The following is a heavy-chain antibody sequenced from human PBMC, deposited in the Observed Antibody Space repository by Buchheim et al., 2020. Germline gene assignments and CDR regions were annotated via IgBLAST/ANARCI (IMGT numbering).Heavy chain of an antibody. J-gene: IGHJ5*02. CDR1: GVSIGSRSDY. CDR3: ARVWVVAAMRNYNWFDP. Sequence: QVQLQESGPGLLKPSQTLSLACTVSGVSIGSRSDYWTWIRHLPGKGLEWIGYIHNTGSTYYNPSLKSRVTISVDTSKNQFSLKLSSVTAADTAVYYCARVWVVAAMRNYNWFDPWGQGTL. V-gene: IGHV4-31*03. CDR2: IHNTGST. D-gene: IGHD2-15*01.